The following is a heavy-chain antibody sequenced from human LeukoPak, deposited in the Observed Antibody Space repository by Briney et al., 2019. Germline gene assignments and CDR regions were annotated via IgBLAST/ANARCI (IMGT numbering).Heavy chain of an antibody. D-gene: IGHD6-19*01. Sequence: ASVEVSCTASGYTFTSYDINWVRQATGQGLEWMGRMNPNSGNTGYAQKFQGRVTMTRNTSISTAYMELSSLRSEDTAVYYCARDTSGSGLDYWGQGTLVTVSS. CDR2: MNPNSGNT. V-gene: IGHV1-8*01. J-gene: IGHJ4*02. CDR3: ARDTSGSGLDY. CDR1: GYTFTSYD.